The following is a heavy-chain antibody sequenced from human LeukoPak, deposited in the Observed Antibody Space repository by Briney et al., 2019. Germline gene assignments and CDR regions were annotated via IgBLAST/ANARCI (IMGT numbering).Heavy chain of an antibody. J-gene: IGHJ6*03. CDR2: ISYRGKRGST. V-gene: IGHV4-39*01. CDR3: ARGFNYGVWRGFSVYHYMHV. Sequence: SETLSLTCTVSGDSIGSNSYYWGWIRQPPGKGLEWIGSISYRGKRGSTYYNPSLNSRDTIFIDTSRNQFSLKLTSVTAADRAVYYCARGFNYGVWRGFSVYHYMHVWGKGTTVTVSS. D-gene: IGHD3-3*01. CDR1: GDSIGSNSYY.